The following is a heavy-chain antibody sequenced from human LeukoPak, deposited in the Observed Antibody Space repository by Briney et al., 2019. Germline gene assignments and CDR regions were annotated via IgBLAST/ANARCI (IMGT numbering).Heavy chain of an antibody. CDR3: AAEVLLYECSGGTCDLDHKWFDP. J-gene: IGHJ5*02. Sequence: ASVKVSCKISGNTLSELSMHWVRQAPGEGLEWMGGFDPEEGDTLYAQKFQDRVTMTEDTSTDTAYMELTNLTSGDTAVYYCAAEVLLYECSGGTCDLDHKWFDPWGQGTLVTVSS. CDR1: GNTLSELS. CDR2: FDPEEGDT. D-gene: IGHD2-2*02. V-gene: IGHV1-24*01.